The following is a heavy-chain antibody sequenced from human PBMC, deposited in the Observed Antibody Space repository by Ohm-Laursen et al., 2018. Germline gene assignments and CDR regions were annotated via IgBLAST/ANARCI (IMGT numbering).Heavy chain of an antibody. D-gene: IGHD4-23*01. CDR1: GGSIRGENYY. Sequence: SETLSLTCTVSGGSIRGENYYWAWVRQPPGKGLELIGGIYYSGSTTYNPSLKGRVTISADTSKNHFSLKLTSVTAADTAFYYCTRHRRRDLGGGGCDYWGQGTLVAVSS. CDR2: IYYSGST. J-gene: IGHJ4*02. V-gene: IGHV4-39*01. CDR3: TRHRRRDLGGGGCDY.